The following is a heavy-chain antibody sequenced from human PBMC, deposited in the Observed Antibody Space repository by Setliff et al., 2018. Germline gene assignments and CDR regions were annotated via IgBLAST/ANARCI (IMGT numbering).Heavy chain of an antibody. V-gene: IGHV1-69*05. CDR3: ARGDFYYYFYMDV. J-gene: IGHJ6*03. Sequence: SVKVSCQASGGTFSTYAISWVRQAPGQGLEWMGGIISMFGTTNYAQKFQGRVTITTDKSTSTAYMELSSLRSEDTAIYYCARGDFYYYFYMDVWGKGTTVTVSS. CDR2: IISMFGTT. CDR1: GGTFSTYA.